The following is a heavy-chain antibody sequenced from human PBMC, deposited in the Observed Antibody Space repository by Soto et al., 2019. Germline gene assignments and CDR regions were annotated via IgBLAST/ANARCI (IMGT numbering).Heavy chain of an antibody. CDR2: IKQDGSEK. CDR1: GFTLSPYW. J-gene: IGHJ6*02. D-gene: IGHD6-19*01. Sequence: GGSLRLSCAAHGFTLSPYWMNWVRQAPGKGLEWVANIKQDGSEKYYVDSVKGRFIISRDNAKNSLYLQLNSLRAEDTAVYYCARYCVVSGWYPYGMHVWCPGTFVTLS. V-gene: IGHV3-7*01. CDR3: ARYCVVSGWYPYGMHV.